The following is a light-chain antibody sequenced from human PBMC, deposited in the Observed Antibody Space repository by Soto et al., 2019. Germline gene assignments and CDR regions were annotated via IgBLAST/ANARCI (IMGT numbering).Light chain of an antibody. J-gene: IGKJ5*01. V-gene: IGKV3-11*01. CDR2: DAS. CDR1: QSLSRD. Sequence: ESVWTQSPATMSLSPGERSTLSCRARQSLSRDLAWYQQKPGQAPRLIIYDASTRATGISARFSGSGSGTDFTLAISSLEPEDFAVYYCQQRSNWLITVGQGTRLEI. CDR3: QQRSNWLIT.